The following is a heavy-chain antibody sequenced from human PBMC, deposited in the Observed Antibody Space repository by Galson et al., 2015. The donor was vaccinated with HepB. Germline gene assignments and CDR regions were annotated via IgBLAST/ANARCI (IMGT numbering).Heavy chain of an antibody. J-gene: IGHJ6*02. CDR1: GFTFDDYA. Sequence: SLRLSCAASGFTFDDYAMHWVRQVPGKGLEWVSGINWNGGSIGYADSVKGRFTISRDNAKNSPYLQMNSLRAEDTALYYCVKDGGNQQLRRGYHYYGMDVWGQGTTVTVSS. D-gene: IGHD6-13*01. CDR3: VKDGGNQQLRRGYHYYGMDV. CDR2: INWNGGSI. V-gene: IGHV3-9*01.